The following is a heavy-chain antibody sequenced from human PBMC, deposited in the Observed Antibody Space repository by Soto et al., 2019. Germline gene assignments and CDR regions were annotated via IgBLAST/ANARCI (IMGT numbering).Heavy chain of an antibody. Sequence: QVQLQESGPGLVKPSETLSLTCTVSGGSISSYYWSWIRQPPGKGLEWIGYIYYSGSTNYNPSLKSRVTIPVDTDKHQVSPKPSSVTAADTAVYYCARGDPLLWFGEKVYYGMDVWGQGTTVNVSS. CDR2: IYYSGST. J-gene: IGHJ6*02. V-gene: IGHV4-59*01. CDR3: ARGDPLLWFGEKVYYGMDV. CDR1: GGSISSYY. D-gene: IGHD3-10*01.